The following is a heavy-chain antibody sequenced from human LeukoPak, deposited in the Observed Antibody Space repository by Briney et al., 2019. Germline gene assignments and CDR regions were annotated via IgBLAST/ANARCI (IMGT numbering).Heavy chain of an antibody. J-gene: IGHJ5*02. CDR3: ARVGRGCSSIRCYWEDWFDP. D-gene: IGHD2-2*01. CDR1: GYSFTNYG. V-gene: IGHV1-18*01. Sequence: ASVKVSCKASGYSFTNYGITWIREAPGQGPEWLGWISGYNANAHYAQNVQGRVTLTTDTSTNTAYMELRGLTSDDTAMCYCARVGRGCSSIRCYWEDWFDPWGQGTLVIVSS. CDR2: ISGYNANA.